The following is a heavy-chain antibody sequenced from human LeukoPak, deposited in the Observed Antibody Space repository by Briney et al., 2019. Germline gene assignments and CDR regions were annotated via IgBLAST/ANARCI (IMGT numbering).Heavy chain of an antibody. CDR1: GGSFSGYY. Sequence: ASETLSLTCAVYGGSFSGYYWSWLRQPPGKGLEWIGEINQSGSTNYNPSLKSRVTISLDTSKKQFSLNLSSVTAADTAVYYCARVVAAPGWFQHWGQGTLITVSS. D-gene: IGHD2-15*01. J-gene: IGHJ1*01. CDR2: INQSGST. V-gene: IGHV4-34*01. CDR3: ARVVAAPGWFQH.